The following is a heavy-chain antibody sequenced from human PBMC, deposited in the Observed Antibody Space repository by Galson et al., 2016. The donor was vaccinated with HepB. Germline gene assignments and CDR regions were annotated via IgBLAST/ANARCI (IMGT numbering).Heavy chain of an antibody. V-gene: IGHV1-24*01. Sequence: SVKVSCKVSGYTLTELSIHWVRQAPGKGLEWMGGFDPEAGEIVYALKFQGRVTMTEDTSTDTAYMRLSNMRSEDTALYYCATTYTTCLARLYYFNSWGQGTLVSVSS. CDR1: GYTLTELS. J-gene: IGHJ4*02. CDR2: FDPEAGEI. D-gene: IGHD1-1*01. CDR3: ATTYTTCLARLYYFNS.